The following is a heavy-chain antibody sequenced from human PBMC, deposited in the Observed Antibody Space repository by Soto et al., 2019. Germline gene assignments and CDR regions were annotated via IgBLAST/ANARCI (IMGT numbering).Heavy chain of an antibody. CDR2: INHSGST. V-gene: IGHV4-34*01. D-gene: IGHD2-2*01. CDR3: ARGDIVVVPALTYYYYYGMDV. CDR1: GDSISSFF. Sequence: PWETLSLTCTVSGDSISSFFWSWIRQPPGKGLEWIGEINHSGSTNYNPSLKSRVTISVDTSKNQFSLKLSSVTAADTAVYYCARGDIVVVPALTYYYYYGMDVWGQGTTVTVS. J-gene: IGHJ6*02.